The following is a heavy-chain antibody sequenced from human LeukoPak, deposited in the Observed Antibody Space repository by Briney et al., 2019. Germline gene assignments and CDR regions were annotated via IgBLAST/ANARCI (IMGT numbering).Heavy chain of an antibody. V-gene: IGHV4-59*01. CDR2: IYYSGST. CDR1: GGSISSYY. Sequence: SETLSLTCTVSGGSISSYYWSWIRQPPGKGLEWIGYIYYSGSTNYNPSLKSRVTISVDTSKNQFSLKPSSVTAADTAVYYCARGGYSYDDYWGQGTLVTVSS. D-gene: IGHD5-18*01. J-gene: IGHJ4*02. CDR3: ARGGYSYDDY.